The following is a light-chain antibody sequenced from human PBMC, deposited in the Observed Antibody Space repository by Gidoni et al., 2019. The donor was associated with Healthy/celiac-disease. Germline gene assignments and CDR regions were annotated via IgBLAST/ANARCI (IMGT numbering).Light chain of an antibody. Sequence: DIQMTQSPSTLSASVGDRVTITCRASQSISSWLAWYQQKPGKAPKLLIYKASSLESGVPSRFSGSGSGTEFTLTISSLQPDDFATYYCQQYNSYLFQTFGPGTKVDIK. CDR1: QSISSW. J-gene: IGKJ3*01. CDR2: KAS. V-gene: IGKV1-5*03. CDR3: QQYNSYLFQT.